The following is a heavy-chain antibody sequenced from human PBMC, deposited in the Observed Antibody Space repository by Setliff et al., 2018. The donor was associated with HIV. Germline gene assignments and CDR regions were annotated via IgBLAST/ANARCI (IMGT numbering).Heavy chain of an antibody. CDR1: SGPISNGGFY. J-gene: IGHJ4*02. CDR3: ASGRGAKGGYDYFGS. CDR2: IYYSGGT. V-gene: IGHV4-31*03. D-gene: IGHD5-12*01. Sequence: KTSETLSLTCTVSSGPISNGGFYWSWIRHHPGKGLEWIGYIYYSGGTYYNPSLKNRVTISLDTSKSQFSLKLTSVTAADTALYYCASGRGAKGGYDYFGSWGQGTLVTVSS.